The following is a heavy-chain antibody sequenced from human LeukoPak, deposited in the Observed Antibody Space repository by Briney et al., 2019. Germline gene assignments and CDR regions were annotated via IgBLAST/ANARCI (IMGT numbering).Heavy chain of an antibody. CDR1: GASISGSNYY. CDR2: IYSSGST. CDR3: ASLTTADAFDI. V-gene: IGHV4-39*07. J-gene: IGHJ3*02. D-gene: IGHD3-22*01. Sequence: SETLSLTCAVSGASISGSNYYWGWIRQPPGKGLEWIGNIYSSGSTYYNASLQSRVTISVDTSKNQFSLKLSSVTAADTAVFYCASLTTADAFDIWGQGTMVTVSS.